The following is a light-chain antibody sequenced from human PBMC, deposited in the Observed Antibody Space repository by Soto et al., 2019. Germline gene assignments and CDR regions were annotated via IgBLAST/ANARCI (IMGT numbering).Light chain of an antibody. CDR2: AAS. CDR3: QQYYSYPRIT. V-gene: IGKV1-8*01. Sequence: AIRMTQSPSSFSASTGDRVTITCRASQGISSYLAWYQQKPGKAPKLLIYAASTLQSGVTSRFSGSGSGTDFTLAISCLQSEDFATYYCQQYYSYPRITFGHWTKVAIK. CDR1: QGISSY. J-gene: IGKJ3*01.